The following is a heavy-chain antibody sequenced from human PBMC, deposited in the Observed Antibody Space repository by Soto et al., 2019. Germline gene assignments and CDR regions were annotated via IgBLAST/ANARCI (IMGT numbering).Heavy chain of an antibody. V-gene: IGHV4-30-2*01. Sequence: SETLSLTCAVSGGSISSDGYSWSWNRQPPGKGLAWIEYIYHSGRTYYNPSLKSRVTISVDRSKNQLSLKLSSVTAADTDVYYCARVPGPWGQGTLVTVSS. CDR2: IYHSGRT. CDR1: GGSISSDGYS. J-gene: IGHJ5*02. CDR3: ARVPGP.